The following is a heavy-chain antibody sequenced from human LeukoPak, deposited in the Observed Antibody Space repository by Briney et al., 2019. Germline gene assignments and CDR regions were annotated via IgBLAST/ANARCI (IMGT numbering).Heavy chain of an antibody. CDR2: IIPILGIA. CDR3: ARDTWANGGSLAGNDY. CDR1: GYTFSSYA. D-gene: IGHD2-15*01. V-gene: IGHV1-69*04. J-gene: IGHJ4*02. Sequence: ASVKVSCKASGYTFSSYAISWVRQAPGQGLEWMGRIIPILGIANYAQKFQGRVTITAGKSTSTAYMELSSLRSEDTAVYYCARDTWANGGSLAGNDYWGQGTLVTVSS.